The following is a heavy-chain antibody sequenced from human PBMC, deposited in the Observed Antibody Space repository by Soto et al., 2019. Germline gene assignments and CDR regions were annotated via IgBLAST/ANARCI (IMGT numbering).Heavy chain of an antibody. CDR2: IIPIFGTA. V-gene: IGHV1-69*01. Sequence: QVQLVQSGAEVKKPGSSVKVSCKASGGTFSSYAISWVRQAPGQGLEWMGGIIPIFGTANYAQKFQGRVTITADESTSTAYMELSSLRSEDTAVYYCANPRDCSNTSCYSPSYYYYDMDVWGQGTTVTVSS. D-gene: IGHD2-2*01. J-gene: IGHJ6*02. CDR1: GGTFSSYA. CDR3: ANPRDCSNTSCYSPSYYYYDMDV.